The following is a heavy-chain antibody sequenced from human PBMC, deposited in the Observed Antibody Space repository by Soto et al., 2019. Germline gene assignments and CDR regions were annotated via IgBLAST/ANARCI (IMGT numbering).Heavy chain of an antibody. CDR2: ISSTTDYI. Sequence: GGSLRLSCAASVFTFTRYSMNWVRQSPGKGLEWVSSISSTTDYIYYGDSMKGRFTISRDNAKNSLYLEMNSLTADDTAVYYCARGSEDLTSNFDYWGQGTLVTVSS. CDR3: ARGSEDLTSNFDY. V-gene: IGHV3-21*06. J-gene: IGHJ4*02. CDR1: VFTFTRYS.